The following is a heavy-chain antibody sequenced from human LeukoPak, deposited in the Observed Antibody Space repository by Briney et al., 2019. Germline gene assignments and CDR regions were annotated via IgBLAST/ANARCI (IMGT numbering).Heavy chain of an antibody. D-gene: IGHD3-10*02. J-gene: IGHJ6*04. V-gene: IGHV3-23*01. CDR3: TELGITMIGGV. CDR1: GFTFSSYG. CDR2: ISGSGGST. Sequence: GGSLRLSCAASGFTFSSYGMSWVRQAPGKGLEWVSAISGSGGSTYYADSVKGRFTISRDNAKNSLYLQMNSLRAEDTAVYYCTELGITMIGGVWGKGTTVTISS.